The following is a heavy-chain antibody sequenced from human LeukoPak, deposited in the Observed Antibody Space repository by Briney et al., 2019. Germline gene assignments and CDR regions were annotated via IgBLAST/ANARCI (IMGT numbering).Heavy chain of an antibody. V-gene: IGHV3-21*01. D-gene: IGHD1-1*01. CDR2: ISSSSSYI. CDR3: ARDLSLGWNDVYFDY. CDR1: GFTFSSYS. Sequence: GGSLRLSGAASGFTFSSYSMNWVRQAPGKGLEWVSSISSSSSYIYYADSVKGRFTIYRDNAKNSLYLQMNSLRAEDTAVYYCARDLSLGWNDVYFDYWGQGTLVSVSS. J-gene: IGHJ4*02.